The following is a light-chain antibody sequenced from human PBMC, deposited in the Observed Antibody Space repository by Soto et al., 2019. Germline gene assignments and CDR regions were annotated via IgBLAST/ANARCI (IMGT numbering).Light chain of an antibody. CDR1: SSDVGGQNA. Sequence: QSVLTQPASVSGSPGQSITISCTGTSSDVGGQNAVSWYQQHPGKAPKFIIYDVSKRPSGVSSRFSGSKSGNTASLTISGLQAEDEADYYSCSYAGSTPVVFGGGPKPTAL. CDR2: DVS. V-gene: IGLV2-23*02. J-gene: IGLJ2*01. CDR3: CSYAGSTPVV.